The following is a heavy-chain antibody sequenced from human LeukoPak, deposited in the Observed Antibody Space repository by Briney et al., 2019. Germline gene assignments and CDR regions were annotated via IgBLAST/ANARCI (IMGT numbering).Heavy chain of an antibody. J-gene: IGHJ4*02. CDR1: GFTFSSYA. D-gene: IGHD3-10*01. V-gene: IGHV3-23*01. CDR2: ISSSSDTI. CDR3: AKANYYGSGTSYRFHYFDC. Sequence: PGGSLRLSCAASGFTFSSYAMSWVRQAPGKGLAWVSAISSSSDTIYYKDSVKGRFTISRDNSDNTLYLQMNSLRAEDTAVYYCAKANYYGSGTSYRFHYFDCWGQGTLVTVSS.